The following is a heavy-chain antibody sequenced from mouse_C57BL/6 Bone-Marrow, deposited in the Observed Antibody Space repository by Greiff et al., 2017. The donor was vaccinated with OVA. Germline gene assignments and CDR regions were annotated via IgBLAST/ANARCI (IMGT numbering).Heavy chain of an antibody. CDR3: ARLDSSGYVYYFDY. J-gene: IGHJ2*01. D-gene: IGHD3-2*02. CDR1: GYTFTDYN. V-gene: IGHV1-22*01. CDR2: INPNNGGT. Sequence: EVQLQQSGPELVKPGASVKMSCKASGYTFTDYNMHWVKQSHGKSLEWIGYINPNNGGTSYNQKFKGKATLTVNKSSSTAYMELRSLTSADSAVYDCARLDSSGYVYYFDYWGQGTTLTVSS.